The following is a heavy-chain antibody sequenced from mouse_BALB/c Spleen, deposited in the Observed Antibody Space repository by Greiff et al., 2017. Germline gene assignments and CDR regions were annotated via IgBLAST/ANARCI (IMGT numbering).Heavy chain of an antibody. V-gene: IGHV1S137*01. D-gene: IGHD1-1*01. CDR2: ISTYYGDA. CDR3: ARSYYGSSPFDV. CDR1: GYTFTDYA. Sequence: VQLQQSGAELVRPGVSVKISCKGSGYTFTDYAMHWVKQSHANSLEWIGVISTYYGDASYNQKFKGKATMTLDKSSSTAYMELARLTSEDSAIYYCARSYYGSSPFDVWGAGTTVTVSS. J-gene: IGHJ1*01.